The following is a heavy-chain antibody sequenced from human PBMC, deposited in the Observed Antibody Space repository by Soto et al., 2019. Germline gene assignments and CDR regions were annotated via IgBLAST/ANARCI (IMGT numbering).Heavy chain of an antibody. Sequence: QVQLVESGGGLVKPGGSLRLSCAASGFTFSDYYMSWIRQAPGKGLEWVSYISSSGTTIYYADSVKVRFTISRDNAKNSLSLQMNSLRAEDTAVYYCARKSGLLLDYYYMGVWGKGTTVTVSS. CDR3: ARKSGLLLDYYYMGV. CDR1: GFTFSDYY. D-gene: IGHD2-2*01. CDR2: ISSSGTTI. J-gene: IGHJ6*03. V-gene: IGHV3-11*01.